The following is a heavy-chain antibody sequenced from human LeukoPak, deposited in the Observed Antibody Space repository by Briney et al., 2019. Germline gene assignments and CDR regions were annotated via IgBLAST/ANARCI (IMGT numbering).Heavy chain of an antibody. CDR1: GFPFGSYS. J-gene: IGHJ4*02. Sequence: GGSLRLSCAASGFPFGSYSMNWVRQAPGKGLELVSHIFGGGGTTKVYADSVKGRFTVSRDDAKNSLYLQMSSLRAEDTAIYYCARDATGSSDYWGQGTLVTVSS. CDR3: ARDATGSSDY. V-gene: IGHV3-48*04. CDR2: IFGGGGTTK. D-gene: IGHD1-26*01.